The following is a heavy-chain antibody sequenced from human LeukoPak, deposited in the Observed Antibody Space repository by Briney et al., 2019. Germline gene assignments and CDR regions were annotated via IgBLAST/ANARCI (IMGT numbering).Heavy chain of an antibody. Sequence: GGSLRLSCTTSGFSFGDYAVTWFRQAPGMGLEWVTFVRSKRYGGTTEYAASVKGRFTISRDDSKSIAYLQMNSLNTEDTAVYHCSRARRVSCGGDCYSFDYWGQGILVTVSS. V-gene: IGHV3-49*03. D-gene: IGHD2-21*02. CDR1: GFSFGDYA. CDR2: VRSKRYGGTT. CDR3: SRARRVSCGGDCYSFDY. J-gene: IGHJ4*02.